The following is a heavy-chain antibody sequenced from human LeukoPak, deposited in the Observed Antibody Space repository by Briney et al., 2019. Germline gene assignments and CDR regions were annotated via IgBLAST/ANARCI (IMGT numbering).Heavy chain of an antibody. D-gene: IGHD4-17*01. CDR3: AKDLMTTVTNRAFDI. CDR2: INQDGSEK. J-gene: IGHJ3*02. Sequence: GGSLRLSCEVSGFTFSSFWMNWVRQAPGKGLEWVANINQDGSEKYYADSVKGRFTISRDNSKNTLYLQMNSLRAEDTAVYYCAKDLMTTVTNRAFDIWGQGTMVTLSS. V-gene: IGHV3-7*01. CDR1: GFTFSSFW.